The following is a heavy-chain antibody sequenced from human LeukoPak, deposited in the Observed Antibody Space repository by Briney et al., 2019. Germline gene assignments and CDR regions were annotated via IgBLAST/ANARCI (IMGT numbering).Heavy chain of an antibody. V-gene: IGHV1-69*04. D-gene: IGHD5-12*01. CDR1: GGNFKSFV. Sequence: SVKVSCKASGGNFKSFVFSWVRQAPGQGPEWMGRIIPMIKKTNSAEKFRGRVAISADMSTTTVYMELSSLTSEDTAIYYCARDGGADASGYDVWGQGTSVIV. CDR3: ARDGGADASGYDV. J-gene: IGHJ3*01. CDR2: IIPMIKKT.